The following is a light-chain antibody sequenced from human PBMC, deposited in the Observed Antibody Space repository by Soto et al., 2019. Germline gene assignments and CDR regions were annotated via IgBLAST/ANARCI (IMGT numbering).Light chain of an antibody. CDR1: QSVSGS. Sequence: LRPGERATLSCRASQSVSGSLGWYQQKPGQAPRLIIYDASVRATGIPARFSGSGSGTDFTLTISSLEPEDFAVYYCQEGTSLPAFGQGTRWIS. J-gene: IGKJ1*01. CDR2: DAS. V-gene: IGKV3-11*01. CDR3: QEGTSLPA.